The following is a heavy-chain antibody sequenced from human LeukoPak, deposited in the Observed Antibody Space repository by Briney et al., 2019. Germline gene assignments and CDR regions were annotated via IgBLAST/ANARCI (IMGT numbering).Heavy chain of an antibody. CDR3: ARSLRFGSGGFNWFDP. CDR2: INPNSGGT. D-gene: IGHD2-15*01. V-gene: IGHV1-2*02. Sequence: GASVKVSCKASGYTFTGYYMHWVRQAPGQGLEWMGWINPNSGGTNYAQKFQGRVTMTRDTSISTAYMELSRLRSDDTAVYYCARSLRFGSGGFNWFDPWGQGTPVTVSS. CDR1: GYTFTGYY. J-gene: IGHJ5*02.